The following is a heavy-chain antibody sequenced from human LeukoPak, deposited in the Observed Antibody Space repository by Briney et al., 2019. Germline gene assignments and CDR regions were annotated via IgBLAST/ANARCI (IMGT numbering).Heavy chain of an antibody. Sequence: PSETLSLTCAVSGVSISTYYWSWIRQPPGKGLEWIGYIYYSGNSNYNPSLKSRVTISVDTSKNQFSLKLSSVTAADTAVYYCARHVWGTSSLLYYFDYWGQGTLVTVSS. V-gene: IGHV4-59*08. CDR3: ARHVWGTSSLLYYFDY. D-gene: IGHD6-6*01. CDR1: GVSISTYY. J-gene: IGHJ4*02. CDR2: IYYSGNS.